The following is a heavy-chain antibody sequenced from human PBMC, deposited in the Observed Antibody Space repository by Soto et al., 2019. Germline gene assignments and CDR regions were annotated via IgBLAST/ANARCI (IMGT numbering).Heavy chain of an antibody. V-gene: IGHV4-34*01. CDR3: ASGPVAGRGVRSSYYYYMDV. CDR1: GGSFSGYY. D-gene: IGHD3-10*01. Sequence: SETLSLTCAVYGGSFSGYYWSWIRQPPGKGLEWIGEINHSGSTNYNPSLKSRVTISVDTSKNQFSLKLSSVTAADTAVYYCASGPVAGRGVRSSYYYYMDVWGKGTTVTVSS. J-gene: IGHJ6*03. CDR2: INHSGST.